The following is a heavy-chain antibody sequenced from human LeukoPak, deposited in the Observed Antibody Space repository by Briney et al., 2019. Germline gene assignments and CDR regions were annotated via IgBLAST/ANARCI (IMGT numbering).Heavy chain of an antibody. D-gene: IGHD4-17*01. CDR2: INPNSGGT. V-gene: IGHV1-2*04. CDR1: GYTFTSYY. Sequence: ASVKVSCKASGYTFTSYYIHWVRQAPGQGLEWMGWINPNSGGTNYAQKFQGWVTMTRDTSISTAYMELSRLRSDDTAVYYCARGATVTTFSLSWFDPWGQGTLVTVSS. CDR3: ARGATVTTFSLSWFDP. J-gene: IGHJ5*02.